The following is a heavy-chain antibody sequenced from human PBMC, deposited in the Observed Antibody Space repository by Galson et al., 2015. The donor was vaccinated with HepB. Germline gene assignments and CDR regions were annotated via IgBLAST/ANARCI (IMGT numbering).Heavy chain of an antibody. D-gene: IGHD6-19*01. J-gene: IGHJ6*03. Sequence: CAISGDSVSSNSAAWNWIRQSPSRGLEWLGRTYYRSKWYNDYAVSVKSRITINPDTSKNQFSLQLNSVTPEDTAVYYCARLIAVAGHSSYYYYYMDVWGKGTTVTVSS. V-gene: IGHV6-1*01. CDR1: GDSVSSNSAA. CDR3: ARLIAVAGHSSYYYYYMDV. CDR2: TYYRSKWYN.